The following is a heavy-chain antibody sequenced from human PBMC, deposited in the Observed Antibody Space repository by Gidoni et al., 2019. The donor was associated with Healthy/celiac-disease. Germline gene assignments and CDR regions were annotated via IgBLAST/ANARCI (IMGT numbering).Heavy chain of an antibody. J-gene: IGHJ4*02. V-gene: IGHV3-64*01. CDR2: ISSNGGST. Sequence: EVQLVESGGGLVQPGGSRRLSCAASGFPFRRYARPWGRQAPGKGLEYVSAISSNGGSTYYANSVKGRFTISRDNSKNTLYLQMGSLRAEDMAVYYCARDSLPYGSGSYYGGSDYWGQGTLVTVSS. CDR3: ARDSLPYGSGSYYGGSDY. CDR1: GFPFRRYA. D-gene: IGHD3-10*01.